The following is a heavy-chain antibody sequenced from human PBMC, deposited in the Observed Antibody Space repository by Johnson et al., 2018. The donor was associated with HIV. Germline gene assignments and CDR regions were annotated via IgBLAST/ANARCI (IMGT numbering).Heavy chain of an antibody. J-gene: IGHJ3*02. CDR2: IYSGGST. D-gene: IGHD1-26*01. CDR1: GFTVSSNY. CDR3: ASLGGSYSLDI. V-gene: IGHV3-53*01. Sequence: VQLVESGGGLIQPGGSLRLSCAASGFTVSSNYMSWVRQAPGMGLEWASVIYSGGSTYYPDSVKGRFTISRDNSKNTLYLQMNSLRAEDTAVYYCASLGGSYSLDIWGQGTMVTVSS.